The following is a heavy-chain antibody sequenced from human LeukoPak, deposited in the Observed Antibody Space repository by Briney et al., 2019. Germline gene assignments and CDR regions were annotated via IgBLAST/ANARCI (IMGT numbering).Heavy chain of an antibody. J-gene: IGHJ4*02. D-gene: IGHD3-22*01. V-gene: IGHV3-30*02. Sequence: GGSLRLSCAASGFTFSSYGMHWVRQAPGKGLEWVAIILYDGSNKYYADSVKGRFTISRDNSKNTLYLQMNSLRAEDTAVYYCAKDIYYDSSGYRGYFDYWGQGTLVTVSS. CDR1: GFTFSSYG. CDR3: AKDIYYDSSGYRGYFDY. CDR2: ILYDGSNK.